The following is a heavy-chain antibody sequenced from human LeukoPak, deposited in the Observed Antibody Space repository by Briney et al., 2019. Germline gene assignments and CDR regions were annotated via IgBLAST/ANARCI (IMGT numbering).Heavy chain of an antibody. V-gene: IGHV1-2*02. Sequence: GASVKVSCKASGYTFTGYYMHWVRQAPGQGLEWMGWINPNSGGTNYAQKFQGRVTMTRDTSISTAYMELSRLRSDDTAVYYCARDIELQYFDWLPTAHYYYGMDVWGQGTTVTVSS. J-gene: IGHJ6*02. CDR1: GYTFTGYY. CDR2: INPNSGGT. D-gene: IGHD3-9*01. CDR3: ARDIELQYFDWLPTAHYYYGMDV.